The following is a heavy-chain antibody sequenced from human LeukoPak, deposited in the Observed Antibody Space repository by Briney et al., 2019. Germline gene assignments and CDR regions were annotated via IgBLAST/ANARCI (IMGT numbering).Heavy chain of an antibody. CDR3: AKDSDKSGSYERYGMHV. CDR2: ISAYNGNT. CDR1: GDTFTSYG. D-gene: IGHD1-26*01. Sequence: ASLKGSCSASGDTFTSYGISWVRRAPGRGLVEMGWISAYNGNTNYAEKLEGRVTRTTDTSASTAYMELRSLMCDDTAVYYCAKDSDKSGSYERYGMHVWGKGTTVTVSS. J-gene: IGHJ6*04. V-gene: IGHV1-18*01.